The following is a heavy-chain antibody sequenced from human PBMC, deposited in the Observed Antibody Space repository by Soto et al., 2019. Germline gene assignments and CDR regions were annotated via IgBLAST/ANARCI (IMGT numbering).Heavy chain of an antibody. J-gene: IGHJ6*02. D-gene: IGHD3-16*02. CDR1: GDSILGYY. CDR2: VYNSGNV. V-gene: IGHV4-4*07. Sequence: SETLSLTCSVSGDSILGYYWSWIRQPAGKRLEWIGRVYNSGNVIFNPSLKNRVTMSVDMSKNQFSLRLTSVTAADSAVYYCARDRLESSTYGMDVWGRXTTVTVSS. CDR3: ARDRLESSTYGMDV.